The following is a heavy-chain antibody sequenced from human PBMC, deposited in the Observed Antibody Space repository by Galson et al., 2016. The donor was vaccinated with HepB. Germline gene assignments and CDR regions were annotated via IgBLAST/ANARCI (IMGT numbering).Heavy chain of an antibody. CDR1: GYTFTSYD. Sequence: SVKVSCKASGYTFTSYDINWVRQATGQGLEWMGWMNPNSSNTGYAQKFQGRVTITRNTSISTAYMEVSSLRSEDTAVYYCARGKGFDYWSGYYTVDWFDPWGQGTLVTVSS. J-gene: IGHJ5*02. CDR2: MNPNSSNT. V-gene: IGHV1-8*01. D-gene: IGHD3-3*01. CDR3: ARGKGFDYWSGYYTVDWFDP.